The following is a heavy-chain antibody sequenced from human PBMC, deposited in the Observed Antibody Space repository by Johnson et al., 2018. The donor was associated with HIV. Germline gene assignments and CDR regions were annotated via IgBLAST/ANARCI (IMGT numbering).Heavy chain of an antibody. CDR2: IRSKPYGGTT. CDR3: TTDYIVVGAFDI. D-gene: IGHD2-21*01. V-gene: IGHV3-49*03. Sequence: VQLVESGGGLVQPGRSLRLSCTASGFTLGDYAVSWFRQAPGKGLEWVGFIRSKPYGGTTEYAASVKGRFSISRDHSKTIAYLQMNSLKTEDTAVYYCTTDYIVVGAFDIWGQGTMVTVSS. J-gene: IGHJ3*02. CDR1: GFTLGDYA.